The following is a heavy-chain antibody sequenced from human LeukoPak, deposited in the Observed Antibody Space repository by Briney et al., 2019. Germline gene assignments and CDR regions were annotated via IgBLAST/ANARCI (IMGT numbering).Heavy chain of an antibody. J-gene: IGHJ4*02. CDR1: EYTFTAGYY. CDR3: VRDNGAY. CDR2: INSYSGGT. V-gene: IGHV1-2*06. D-gene: IGHD2-8*01. Sequence: ASVKVSCTASEYTFTAGYYIHWVRQAPGQGLEWMGRINSYSGGTNYALKFQGRVTMTRDTSMSTAYMDLSSLTSDDTAVYFCVRDNGAYWGQGTLVTVSS.